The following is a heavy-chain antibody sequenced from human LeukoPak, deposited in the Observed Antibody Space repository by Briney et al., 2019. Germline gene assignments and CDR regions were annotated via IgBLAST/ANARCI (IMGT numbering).Heavy chain of an antibody. D-gene: IGHD2-15*01. CDR2: IIPIFGTA. J-gene: IGHJ5*02. V-gene: IGHV1-69*06. CDR3: ARDLRLDVVVAAYGWFDP. Sequence: SVKVSCKASGGTFSSYAISWVRQAPGQGLEWMGGIIPIFGTANYAQKFQGRVTITADKSTSTAYMELSSLRSEDTVVYYCARDLRLDVVVAAYGWFDPWGQGTLVTVSS. CDR1: GGTFSSYA.